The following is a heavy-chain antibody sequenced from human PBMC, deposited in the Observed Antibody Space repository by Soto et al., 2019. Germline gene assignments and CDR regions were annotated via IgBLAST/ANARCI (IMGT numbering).Heavy chain of an antibody. V-gene: IGHV4-31*03. D-gene: IGHD3-3*01. Sequence: TLSVTCTVSGGSISSSSYYWGWIRRDPGKGLEWIGYIYYSGSTYYNPSLKSRVTISVDTSKNQFSLKLGSVTAAGTAVYYCARGFFLEWSEYYFDYWGQGTLVTVSS. J-gene: IGHJ4*02. CDR1: GGSISSSSYY. CDR2: IYYSGST. CDR3: ARGFFLEWSEYYFDY.